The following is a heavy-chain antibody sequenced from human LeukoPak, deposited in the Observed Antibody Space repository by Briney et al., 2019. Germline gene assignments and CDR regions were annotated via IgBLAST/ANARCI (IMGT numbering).Heavy chain of an antibody. CDR3: AKDIKWELPPDAFDI. D-gene: IGHD1-26*01. J-gene: IGHJ3*02. CDR2: ISWNSGSI. V-gene: IGHV3-9*01. CDR1: GFTFDDYA. Sequence: PGRSLRLSCAASGFTFDDYAMHWVRHAPGKGLEWVSGISWNSGSIGYADSVKGRFTISRDNAKNSLYLQMNSLRAEDTALYYCAKDIKWELPPDAFDIWGQGTMVTVSS.